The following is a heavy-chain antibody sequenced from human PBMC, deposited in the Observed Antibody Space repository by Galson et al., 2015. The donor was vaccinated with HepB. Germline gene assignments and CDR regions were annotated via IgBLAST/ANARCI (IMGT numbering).Heavy chain of an antibody. Sequence: SVKVSCKASGVTFSSYAISWVRQAPGQGLEWMGGIISIFGTANYARKFQGRVTITADKSKSTVYMEMSSLRSEDTAVYYCASRMGIGGWVGYAPFFYYYGMDVWGQGTTVTVSS. D-gene: IGHD3-16*01. CDR2: IISIFGTA. CDR3: ASRMGIGGWVGYAPFFYYYGMDV. V-gene: IGHV1-69*06. CDR1: GVTFSSYA. J-gene: IGHJ6*02.